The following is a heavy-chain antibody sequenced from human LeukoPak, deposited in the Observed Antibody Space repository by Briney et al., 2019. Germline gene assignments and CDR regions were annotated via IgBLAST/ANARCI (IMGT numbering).Heavy chain of an antibody. CDR1: GFTFSAYG. D-gene: IGHD5-12*01. CDR2: VSGADGTT. Sequence: GGSLRLSCAASGFTFSAYGMSWVRQSPRKGLEWVSGVSGADGTTYYADSVKGRFTISRDNSKSTLYLQMNNLRAEDMAVYYCARESSGYAFDIWGQGTMVTVSS. CDR3: ARESSGYAFDI. V-gene: IGHV3-23*01. J-gene: IGHJ3*02.